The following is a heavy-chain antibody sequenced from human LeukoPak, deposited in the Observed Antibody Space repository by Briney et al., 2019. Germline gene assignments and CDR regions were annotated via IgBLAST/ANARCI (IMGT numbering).Heavy chain of an antibody. V-gene: IGHV3-66*01. CDR1: GFTVSSNY. D-gene: IGHD3-9*01. Sequence: GGSLRLSCAASGFTVSSNYMSWVRQAPGKGLEWVSVIYSGGSTYYADSVKGRFTISRDNSKNTLYLQMNSLRAEDTAVYYCARDKGDILTGYYNYYGMDVWGQGTTVTVSS. CDR3: ARDKGDILTGYYNYYGMDV. CDR2: IYSGGST. J-gene: IGHJ6*02.